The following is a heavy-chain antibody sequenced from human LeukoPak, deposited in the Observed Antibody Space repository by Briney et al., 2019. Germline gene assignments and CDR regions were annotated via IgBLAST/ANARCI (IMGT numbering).Heavy chain of an antibody. D-gene: IGHD3-9*01. CDR2: INHSGST. V-gene: IGHV4-34*01. CDR1: GGSFSGYY. Sequence: PSETLSLTCAVYGGSFSGYYWSWIRQPPGKGLEWIGEINHSGSTNYNPSLKSRVTISVDTSKNQFSLKLSSVTAADTAVCYCARLLTGYYRTPHFDYWGQGTLVTVSS. J-gene: IGHJ4*02. CDR3: ARLLTGYYRTPHFDY.